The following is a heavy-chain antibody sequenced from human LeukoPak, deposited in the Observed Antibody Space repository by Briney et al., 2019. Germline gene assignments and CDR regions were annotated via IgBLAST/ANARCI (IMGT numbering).Heavy chain of an antibody. D-gene: IGHD3-16*01. Sequence: GGSLRLSCAASGFSFSTTWMTWVRQTPGKGLELVANINIDGSQRYHADSVEGRFTISRDNVKNTLYLQMSSLRVEDTAVYYCTRDPGWGALDYWGQGALVIVSS. CDR2: INIDGSQR. V-gene: IGHV3-7*03. CDR1: GFSFSTTW. CDR3: TRDPGWGALDY. J-gene: IGHJ4*02.